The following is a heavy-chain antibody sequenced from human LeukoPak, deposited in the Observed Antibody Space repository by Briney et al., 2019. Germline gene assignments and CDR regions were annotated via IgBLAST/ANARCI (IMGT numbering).Heavy chain of an antibody. V-gene: IGHV3-7*03. CDR2: INHNGNVN. CDR1: GFSFSSYG. CDR3: ARRRTFYGGNSEDDAFDI. J-gene: IGHJ3*02. D-gene: IGHD4-23*01. Sequence: GGSLRLSCAASGFSFSSYGMHWARQAPGKGLEWVASINHNGNVNYYVDSVKGRFTISRDNAKNSLYLQMSNLRAEDTAVYYCARRRTFYGGNSEDDAFDIWGQGTMVTVSS.